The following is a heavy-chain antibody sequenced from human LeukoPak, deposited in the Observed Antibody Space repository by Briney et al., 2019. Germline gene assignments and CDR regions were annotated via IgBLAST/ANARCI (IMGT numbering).Heavy chain of an antibody. CDR1: GFTFSHYA. D-gene: IGHD3-22*01. Sequence: PGGSLRLSCAASGFTFSHYAMHWVRQTPGKGLEWVAIISYDGSNKYYADSVKGRFTISRDNSKNSLYLQMNSLRDEDTAVYYCARGGYYDSSGYFDFDYWGQGILVTVSS. CDR2: ISYDGSNK. J-gene: IGHJ4*02. CDR3: ARGGYYDSSGYFDFDY. V-gene: IGHV3-30*04.